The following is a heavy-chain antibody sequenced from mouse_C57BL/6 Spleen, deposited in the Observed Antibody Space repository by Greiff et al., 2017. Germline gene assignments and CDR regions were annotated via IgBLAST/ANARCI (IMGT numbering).Heavy chain of an antibody. CDR1: GYSITSGYY. CDR2: ISYDGSN. J-gene: IGHJ2*01. V-gene: IGHV3-6*01. Sequence: EVKLVESGPGLVKPSQSLSLTCSVTGYSITSGYYWNWIRQFPGNKLEWMGYISYDGSNNYNPSLKNRISITRDTSKNQFFLKLNSVTTEDTATYYCARGTGTGYYFDYWGQGTTLTVSS. CDR3: ARGTGTGYYFDY. D-gene: IGHD4-1*01.